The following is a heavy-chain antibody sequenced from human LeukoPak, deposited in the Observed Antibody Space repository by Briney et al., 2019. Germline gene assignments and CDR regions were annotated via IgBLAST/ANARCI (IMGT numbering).Heavy chain of an antibody. Sequence: ASVKVSCKASGYTFTSYGITGVRQAPGQGLECRGWISAYNGNTNYTQKLQGRVTMTTDTSTSTAYMELRSLRSDDTAVYYCARALYCSGGSCYSGSIDSWGQGTLVTVSS. D-gene: IGHD2-15*01. J-gene: IGHJ4*02. CDR2: ISAYNGNT. CDR3: ARALYCSGGSCYSGSIDS. V-gene: IGHV1-18*01. CDR1: GYTFTSYG.